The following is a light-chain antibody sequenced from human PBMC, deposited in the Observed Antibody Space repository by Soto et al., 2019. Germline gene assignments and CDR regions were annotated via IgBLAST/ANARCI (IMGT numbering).Light chain of an antibody. J-gene: IGKJ1*01. Sequence: EIVMTQSPATLSVSPGERATLSCRASQSVSSNLAWYQQKPGQAPRLLIYGASTRATGIPARFSGSGSGTEFTLTISRLQSEDFAVYYCKQYNNWPRTFGQGTKV. V-gene: IGKV3-15*01. CDR2: GAS. CDR3: KQYNNWPRT. CDR1: QSVSSN.